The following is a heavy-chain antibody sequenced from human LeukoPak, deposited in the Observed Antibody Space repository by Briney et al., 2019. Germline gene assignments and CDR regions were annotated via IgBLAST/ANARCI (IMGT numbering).Heavy chain of an antibody. Sequence: GASVKVSCKASGGTFSSYTISWVRQAPGQGLEWMGRIIPILGVANYAQKFQGRVTITADKSTSTAYMELSSLRSEDTAVYYCARDSPYEKYHSDWGQGTLVTVSS. CDR2: IIPILGVA. J-gene: IGHJ4*02. D-gene: IGHD3-3*01. CDR3: ARDSPYEKYHSD. CDR1: GGTFSSYT. V-gene: IGHV1-69*04.